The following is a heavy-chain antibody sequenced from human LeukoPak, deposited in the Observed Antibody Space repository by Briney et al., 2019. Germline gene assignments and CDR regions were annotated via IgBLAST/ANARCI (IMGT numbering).Heavy chain of an antibody. J-gene: IGHJ5*02. CDR3: ARQSGAGNWFDP. CDR2: INPYSGAT. Sequence: ASVKVSCKASGSTFSGYYIHWVRQAPGQGLEWMGWINPYSGATNYAPKFQGRVTMTRDTSISRGYMELSRVRSDDTAVYYCARQSGAGNWFDPWGQGTLVTVSS. V-gene: IGHV1-2*02. D-gene: IGHD3-10*01. CDR1: GSTFSGYY.